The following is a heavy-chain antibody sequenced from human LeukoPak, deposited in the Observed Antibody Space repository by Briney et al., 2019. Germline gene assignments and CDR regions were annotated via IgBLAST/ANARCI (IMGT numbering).Heavy chain of an antibody. CDR1: GFTFSDAW. Sequence: GGSLRHSCASSGFTFSDAWLSWVRQAPGKGLEWVGRIRSKTGGGTTDFAAPVQGRFSISRDDSKNTLYLQMNSLKTEDTGVYYCTTTVTTDSDYWGQGTLVTVSS. CDR2: IRSKTGGGTT. V-gene: IGHV3-15*01. D-gene: IGHD4-17*01. J-gene: IGHJ4*02. CDR3: TTTVTTDSDY.